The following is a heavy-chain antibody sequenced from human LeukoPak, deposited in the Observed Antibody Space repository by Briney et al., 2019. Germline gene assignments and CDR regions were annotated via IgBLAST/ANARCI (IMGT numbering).Heavy chain of an antibody. D-gene: IGHD3-10*01. J-gene: IGHJ5*02. CDR1: GFTFSDYY. CDR2: ISSSSSYT. V-gene: IGHV3-11*06. Sequence: GGSLRLSCAASGFTFSDYYMSWLRQAPGKGLEWVSYISSSSSYTNYADSVKGRFTISRDNAKNSLYLQMNSLRAEDTAVYYCARLVYYYGSGSYLYDWFDPWGQGTLVTVSS. CDR3: ARLVYYYGSGSYLYDWFDP.